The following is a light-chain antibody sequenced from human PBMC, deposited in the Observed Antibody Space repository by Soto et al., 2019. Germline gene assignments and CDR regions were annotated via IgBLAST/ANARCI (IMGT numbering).Light chain of an antibody. CDR3: QVWDTVSLHAI. CDR1: NVGGKS. CDR2: EDS. V-gene: IGLV3-21*02. J-gene: IGLJ2*01. Sequence: LTQPPSVSLAPGQTASVTCVGDNVGGKSVHWYQQKAGQAPVLVIHEDSDRPSGIPERFSGSNSANTATLTISRVEAGDEAAYYCQVWDTVSLHAIFGGGTKVTVL.